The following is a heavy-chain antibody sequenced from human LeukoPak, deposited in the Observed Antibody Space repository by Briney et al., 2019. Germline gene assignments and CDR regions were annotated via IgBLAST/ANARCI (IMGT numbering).Heavy chain of an antibody. CDR3: ATDPYESWYHNYCYYYMDV. V-gene: IGHV1-8*03. CDR2: MNPNSGNT. Sequence: GDSVKVSCKASGYTFTSYDINWVRQATGQGLEWMGWMNPNSGNTGYAQKFQGRVTITRNTSISTAYMELSSLKSEETAVYYCATDPYESWYHNYCYYYMDVWGKGTTVTVSS. D-gene: IGHD6-13*01. J-gene: IGHJ6*03. CDR1: GYTFTSYD.